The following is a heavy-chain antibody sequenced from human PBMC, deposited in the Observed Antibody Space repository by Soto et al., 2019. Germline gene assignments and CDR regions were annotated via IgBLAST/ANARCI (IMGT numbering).Heavy chain of an antibody. CDR1: GGSISSYY. V-gene: IGHV4-39*07. D-gene: IGHD3-10*01. CDR3: ARDHYKADWYFDL. CDR2: IYYSGST. J-gene: IGHJ2*01. Sequence: SETQSLTCPVSGGSISSYYWGWIRQPPGKGLEWIGSIYYSGSTYYNPSLKSRVTLSLDTSKNQFSLNLNSVTAADTAVYYCARDHYKADWYFDLWGRGTLVTVSS.